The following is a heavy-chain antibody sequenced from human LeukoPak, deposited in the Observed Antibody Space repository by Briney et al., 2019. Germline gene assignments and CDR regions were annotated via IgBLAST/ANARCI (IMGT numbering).Heavy chain of an antibody. CDR3: ARHRNNDFDY. D-gene: IGHD1-14*01. CDR1: CGSISNYY. J-gene: IGHJ4*02. Sequence: PSETLSLTCTVSCGSISNYYWSWIRQPPGKGLEGIGNIYYSGSTNYNPSLKSRVTISVDTSKNHFPLKVSSVTAADTAMYYCARHRNNDFDYWGQGALVTVSS. V-gene: IGHV4-59*08. CDR2: IYYSGST.